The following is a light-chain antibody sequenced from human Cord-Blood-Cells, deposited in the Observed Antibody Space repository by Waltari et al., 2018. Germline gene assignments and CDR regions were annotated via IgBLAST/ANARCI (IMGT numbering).Light chain of an antibody. J-gene: IGLJ1*01. CDR2: DVS. CDR3: CSYAGSYTYV. Sequence: QSALTQPRSVSGSPGQSVTISCPGTSSDLGGYTYFSWYQQHPGKAPKLMIYDVSKRPSGVPDRFSGSKSGNTASLTISGLQAEDEADYYCCSYAGSYTYVFGTGTKVTVL. V-gene: IGLV2-11*01. CDR1: SSDLGGYTY.